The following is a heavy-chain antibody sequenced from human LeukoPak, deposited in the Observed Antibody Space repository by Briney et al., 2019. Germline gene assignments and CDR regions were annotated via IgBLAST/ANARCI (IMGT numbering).Heavy chain of an antibody. Sequence: APVKVSCKASGYTFTSYAMHWVRQAPGQRLEWMGWINAGNGNTKYSQKFQGRVTITRDTSASTAYMELSSLRSEDTAVYYCARDSSGYNWFDPWGQGTLVTVSS. CDR1: GYTFTSYA. D-gene: IGHD3-22*01. CDR2: INAGNGNT. V-gene: IGHV1-3*01. CDR3: ARDSSGYNWFDP. J-gene: IGHJ5*02.